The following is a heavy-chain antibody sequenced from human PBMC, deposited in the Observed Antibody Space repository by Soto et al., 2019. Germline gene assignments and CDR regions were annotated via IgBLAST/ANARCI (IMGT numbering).Heavy chain of an antibody. CDR2: INAGNGNT. CDR1: GGTFSSST. CDR3: ARDRLHLGELSLLNNYFDY. J-gene: IGHJ4*02. V-gene: IGHV1-3*01. D-gene: IGHD3-16*02. Sequence: ASVKVSCKVSGGTFSSSTITWVRQAPGQRLEWMGWINAGNGNTKYSQKFQGRVTITRDTSASTAYMELSSLRSEDTAVYYCARDRLHLGELSLLNNYFDYWGQGTLVTVSS.